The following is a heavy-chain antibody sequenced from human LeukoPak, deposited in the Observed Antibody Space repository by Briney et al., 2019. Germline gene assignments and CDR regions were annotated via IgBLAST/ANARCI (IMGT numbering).Heavy chain of an antibody. V-gene: IGHV4-59*01. CDR2: ISYSGSI. CDR3: ARVDFWSNWFDP. D-gene: IGHD3-3*01. J-gene: IGHJ5*02. CDR1: GGSISSDY. Sequence: SETLSLTCTVSGGSISSDYWSWIRQPPGKGLEWIGYISYSGSINYNPSLKSRVPISVDTSKNQFSLKLSSVTAADTAVYYCARVDFWSNWFDPWGQGTLVTVSS.